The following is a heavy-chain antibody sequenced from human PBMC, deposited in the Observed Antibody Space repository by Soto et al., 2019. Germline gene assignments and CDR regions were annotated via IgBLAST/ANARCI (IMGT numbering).Heavy chain of an antibody. D-gene: IGHD2-2*02. CDR3: ARPVSRYRSSTSCYTRENYGMDV. CDR1: GYSFTSYW. J-gene: IGHJ6*02. Sequence: GESLKISCKGSGYSFTSYWISWVRQMPGKGLEWMGRIDPSDSYTNYSPSFQGHVTISADKSISTAYLQWSSLKASDTAMYYCARPVSRYRSSTSCYTRENYGMDVWGQGTTVTVSS. V-gene: IGHV5-10-1*01. CDR2: IDPSDSYT.